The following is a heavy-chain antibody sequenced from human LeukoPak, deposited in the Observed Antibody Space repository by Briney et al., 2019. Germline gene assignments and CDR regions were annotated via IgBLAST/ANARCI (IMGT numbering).Heavy chain of an antibody. CDR1: GFTFSSYW. V-gene: IGHV3-74*01. J-gene: IGHJ6*03. D-gene: IGHD6-13*01. Sequence: RAGGSLRLSCAASGFTFSSYWMHWVRQAPGKGLVWVSRINSDGSSTSYADSVKGRFTIPRDNAKNTLYLQMNSLRAEDTAVYYCATRGEAAGRRKDYYYYYMDVWGKGTTVTVSS. CDR2: INSDGSST. CDR3: ATRGEAAGRRKDYYYYYMDV.